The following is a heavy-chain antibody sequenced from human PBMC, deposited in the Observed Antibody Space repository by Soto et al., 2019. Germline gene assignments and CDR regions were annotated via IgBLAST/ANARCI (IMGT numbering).Heavy chain of an antibody. D-gene: IGHD2-21*01. V-gene: IGHV3-13*01. CDR1: GFTFSDYE. CDR3: AGRRQVINDYYGLAD. J-gene: IGHJ6*02. Sequence: EVQLVESGGGLVQPGGSLRLSCAASGFTFSDYEMHWVRQVAGRGLEWVSGIGPAGDTNYLGSVRGRFTIARDNAKNSVYLQMNSLRAEDTAVYYCAGRRQVINDYYGLADWGQGTKVIVSS. CDR2: IGPAGDT.